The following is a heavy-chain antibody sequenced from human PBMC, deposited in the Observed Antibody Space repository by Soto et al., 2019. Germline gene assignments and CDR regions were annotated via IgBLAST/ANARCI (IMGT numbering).Heavy chain of an antibody. J-gene: IGHJ4*02. Sequence: QVQLVQSGAEVKKPGSSVKVSCKASGGTFSSYAISWVRQAPGQGLEWMGGIIPIFGTAIYAQKFQGRVTMTEDTSTDTAYMELSSLRSEDTAVYYCAPRALNWNDDFDYWGQGTLVTVSS. CDR1: GGTFSSYA. CDR3: APRALNWNDDFDY. V-gene: IGHV1-69*06. CDR2: IIPIFGTA. D-gene: IGHD1-1*01.